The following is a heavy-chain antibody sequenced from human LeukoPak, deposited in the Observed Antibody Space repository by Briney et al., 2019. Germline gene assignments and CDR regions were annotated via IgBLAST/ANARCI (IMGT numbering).Heavy chain of an antibody. CDR1: GGSISSYY. Sequence: SETLSLTCTVSGGSISSYYWSWIRQPAGKGLEWIGRIYTSGSTNYNPSLKSRVTMSVDTSKNQFSLKLSSVTAADTAVYYCARARRVAGTRSYYYYMDVWGKGTTVTISS. V-gene: IGHV4-4*07. CDR2: IYTSGST. J-gene: IGHJ6*03. CDR3: ARARRVAGTRSYYYYMDV. D-gene: IGHD6-19*01.